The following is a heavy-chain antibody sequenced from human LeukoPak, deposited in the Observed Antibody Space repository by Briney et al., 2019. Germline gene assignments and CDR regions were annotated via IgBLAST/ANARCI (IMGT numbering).Heavy chain of an antibody. Sequence: SQTLSLTCTVSGGSISGGGYYWSWIRQPPGKGLEWIGYIYHSGSTYYNPSLKSRVTISVDRSKNQFSLKLSSVTAADTAVYYCARAELNWNGGAFDIWGQGTMVTVSS. J-gene: IGHJ3*02. D-gene: IGHD1-1*01. CDR1: GGSISGGGYY. CDR3: ARAELNWNGGAFDI. CDR2: IYHSGST. V-gene: IGHV4-30-2*01.